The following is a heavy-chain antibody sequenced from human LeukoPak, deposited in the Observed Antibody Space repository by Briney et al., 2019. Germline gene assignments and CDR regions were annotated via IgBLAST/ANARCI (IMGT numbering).Heavy chain of an antibody. Sequence: GESLKISCKGSGYSSTSYRICWVRQMRGKGLEWMGRIAPSDSYTNYSPSFHGHVTISADKSISTAYLQWSSLKASDTAMYYCATRGEGATVSIVDYWGQGTLVTVSS. CDR2: IAPSDSYT. CDR3: ATRGEGATVSIVDY. V-gene: IGHV5-10-1*01. J-gene: IGHJ4*02. CDR1: GYSSTSYR. D-gene: IGHD4-17*01.